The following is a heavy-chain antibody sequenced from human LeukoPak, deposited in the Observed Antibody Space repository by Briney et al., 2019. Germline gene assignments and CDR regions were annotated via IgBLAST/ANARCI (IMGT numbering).Heavy chain of an antibody. Sequence: GRSLRRSCAASGFNLDDYAMHWVRQAPGKGLDWVAVISYDGVNKYYADSVKGRFTVTRDNSKNTLYLQMNSLRAEDTALYYCARVHNTDPPFDHWGQGTLVTVSS. D-gene: IGHD1-14*01. CDR1: GFNLDDYA. CDR3: ARVHNTDPPFDH. V-gene: IGHV3-30*04. J-gene: IGHJ4*02. CDR2: ISYDGVNK.